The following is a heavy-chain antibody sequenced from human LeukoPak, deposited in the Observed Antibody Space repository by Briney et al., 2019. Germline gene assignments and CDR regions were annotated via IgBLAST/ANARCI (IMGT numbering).Heavy chain of an antibody. CDR2: MSPNSGDT. D-gene: IGHD1-26*01. CDR3: ARVGGTNYYYYGMDV. J-gene: IGHJ6*02. Sequence: ASVTVSCKASGYTFTSYDFNWVRQATGQRPEWMGWMSPNSGDTGYAQKFQDRVTMTRNTSISTAYMELSSLRSDDTAVYYCARVGGTNYYYYGMDVWGQGTTVTVSS. CDR1: GYTFTSYD. V-gene: IGHV1-8*01.